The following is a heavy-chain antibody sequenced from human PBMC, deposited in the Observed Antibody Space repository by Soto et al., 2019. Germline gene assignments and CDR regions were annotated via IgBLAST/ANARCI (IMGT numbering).Heavy chain of an antibody. J-gene: IGHJ4*02. CDR1: GFTFSGYG. CDR2: ISYDGSNK. V-gene: IGHV3-30*18. D-gene: IGHD1-26*01. Sequence: PGGSLRLSCAASGFTFSGYGMHWVRQAPGKGLEWVAVISYDGSNKYYADSVKGRFTISRDNSKNTLYLQMNSLRDEDTAVYYCAKEYLGYFDYWGQGTLVTVSS. CDR3: AKEYLGYFDY.